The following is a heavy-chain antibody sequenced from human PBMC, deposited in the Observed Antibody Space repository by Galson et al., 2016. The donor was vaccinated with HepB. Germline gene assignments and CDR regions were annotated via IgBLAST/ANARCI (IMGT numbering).Heavy chain of an antibody. D-gene: IGHD6-19*01. CDR2: IWYDGSNK. V-gene: IGHV3-33*06. CDR3: AKNSYSSAWYPDY. Sequence: SLRLSCAASGFTFSSYGMHWVRQAPGKGLEWVAVIWYDGSNKYYADSVKGRFTISRDNSKNTVYLQMNSLSAEDTAVYYCAKNSYSSAWYPDYWGQGTLVTVSS. CDR1: GFTFSSYG. J-gene: IGHJ4*02.